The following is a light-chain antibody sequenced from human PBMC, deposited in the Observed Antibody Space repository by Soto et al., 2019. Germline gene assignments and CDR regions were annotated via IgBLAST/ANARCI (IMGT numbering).Light chain of an antibody. Sequence: SYELTQTPSVSVAPGQTARITCGGDNIGANSVHWYQQKPGQAPILVVYDDSDRPSGIPERFSGSKSGTSASLAITGLQAEDEADYYCQAYDSSLSGWVFGGGTKLTVL. CDR2: DDS. J-gene: IGLJ3*02. V-gene: IGLV3-21*02. CDR1: NIGANS. CDR3: QAYDSSLSGWV.